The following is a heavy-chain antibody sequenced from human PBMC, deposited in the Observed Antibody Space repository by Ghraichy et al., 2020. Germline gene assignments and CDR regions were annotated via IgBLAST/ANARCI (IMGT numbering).Heavy chain of an antibody. D-gene: IGHD3-16*02. CDR2: INHSGST. CDR1: GGSFSGYY. Sequence: SQTLSLTCAVYGGSFSGYYWSWIRQPPGKGLEWIGEINHSGSTNYNPSLKSRVTISVDTSKNQFSLKLSSVTAADTAVYYCARAFRYDYVWGSYRYADAFDIWGQGTMVTVSS. J-gene: IGHJ3*02. V-gene: IGHV4-34*01. CDR3: ARAFRYDYVWGSYRYADAFDI.